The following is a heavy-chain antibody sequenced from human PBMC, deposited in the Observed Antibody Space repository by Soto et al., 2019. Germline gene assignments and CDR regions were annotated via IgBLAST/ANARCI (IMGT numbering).Heavy chain of an antibody. CDR1: GFTFSSYS. CDR2: ISSSSSYI. J-gene: IGHJ3*02. CDR3: ARGDSSSWNYDAFDI. Sequence: EVQLVESGGGLVKPGGSLRLSCAASGFTFSSYSMNWVRQAPGKGLEWVSSISSSSSYIYYADSVKGRFTISRDNAKNSLYLQMNSLRAEDTAVYYCARGDSSSWNYDAFDIWGQGTMVTVSS. D-gene: IGHD6-13*01. V-gene: IGHV3-21*01.